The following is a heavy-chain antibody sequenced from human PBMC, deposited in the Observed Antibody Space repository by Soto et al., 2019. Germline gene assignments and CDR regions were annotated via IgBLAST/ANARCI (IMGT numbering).Heavy chain of an antibody. Sequence: QVQLVQSGAEVKKPGASVKVSCKASGYTFTSYGISWVRQAPGQGLEWMGWISAYNGNTNYAQKLQGRVTMTTDTSTSTAYMELRSLRSDDTAVYYCARVDYYYDSSGYSDVGDWFDPWGQGTLVTVSS. V-gene: IGHV1-18*01. J-gene: IGHJ5*02. CDR3: ARVDYYYDSSGYSDVGDWFDP. CDR2: ISAYNGNT. D-gene: IGHD3-22*01. CDR1: GYTFTSYG.